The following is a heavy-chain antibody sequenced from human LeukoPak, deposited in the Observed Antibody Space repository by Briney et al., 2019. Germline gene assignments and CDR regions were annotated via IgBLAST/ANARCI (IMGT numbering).Heavy chain of an antibody. Sequence: ASVKVSCKVSGSTLISYAIHWLRQAPGQRLEWMGWIQTGNEDTEYSQKLQGRVTITRDTSASTAYMELNSLRTEDTAVYYCARDFLRGSPDFFDYWGQGTLVTVSS. V-gene: IGHV1-3*04. CDR3: ARDFLRGSPDFFDY. J-gene: IGHJ4*02. D-gene: IGHD3-16*01. CDR1: GSTLISYA. CDR2: IQTGNEDT.